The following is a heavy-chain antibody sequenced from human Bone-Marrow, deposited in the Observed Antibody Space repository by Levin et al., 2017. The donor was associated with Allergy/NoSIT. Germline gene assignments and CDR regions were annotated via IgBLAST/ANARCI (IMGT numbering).Heavy chain of an antibody. Sequence: SQTLSLTCAISGDSVSSNSAAWNWIRQSPLGGLEWLGRTYYRSQWHQDYADSLEGRIIINSDTSKNQFSLHLNSVTPDDTAVYYCARDRDFDLLTGFSQFYFDYWGQGTLVTVSS. CDR2: TYYRSQWHQ. CDR3: ARDRDFDLLTGFSQFYFDY. V-gene: IGHV6-1*01. D-gene: IGHD3-9*01. CDR1: GDSVSSNSAA. J-gene: IGHJ4*02.